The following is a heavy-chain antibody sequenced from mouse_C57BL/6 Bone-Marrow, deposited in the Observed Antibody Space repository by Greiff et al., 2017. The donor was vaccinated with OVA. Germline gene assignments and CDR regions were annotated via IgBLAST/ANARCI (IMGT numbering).Heavy chain of an antibody. CDR1: GYTFTDYY. V-gene: IGHV1-26*01. CDR3: ARRGDSSGYGDY. CDR2: INPNNGGT. Sequence: VQLQQSGPELVKPGASVKISCKASGYTFTDYYMNWVKQSHGKSLEWIGDINPNNGGTSYNQKFKGKATLTVDKSSSTAYMELRSLTSEDSAVYYCARRGDSSGYGDYWGQGTTLTVSS. J-gene: IGHJ2*01. D-gene: IGHD3-2*02.